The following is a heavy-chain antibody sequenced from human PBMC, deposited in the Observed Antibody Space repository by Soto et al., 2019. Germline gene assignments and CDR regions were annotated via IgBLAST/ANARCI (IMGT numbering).Heavy chain of an antibody. CDR1: GGSISSSSYY. J-gene: IGHJ6*02. D-gene: IGHD3-10*01. CDR2: IYYSGST. V-gene: IGHV4-39*01. Sequence: QLQLQESGPGLVKPSETLSLTCTVSGGSISSSSYYWGWIRQPPGKGLEWIGSIYYSGSTYYNPSLKSRVTISVDTSKNQFSLKLSSVTAADTAVYYCARRPERGRYGMDVWGQGTTVTVSS. CDR3: ARRPERGRYGMDV.